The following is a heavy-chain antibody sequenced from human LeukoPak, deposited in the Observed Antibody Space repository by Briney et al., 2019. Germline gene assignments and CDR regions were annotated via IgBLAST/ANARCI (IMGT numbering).Heavy chain of an antibody. V-gene: IGHV4-4*07. CDR2: IYPSGIS. D-gene: IGHD6-19*01. CDR1: GGSMSTDY. Sequence: SETLSLTCTVSGGSMSTDYWSWIRQPAGKGLEWIGRIYPSGISNYNPSLKSRVTISIDTSKNQFSLKLTSVTAADTAVYYCARGPQLNIQVAGSFDYWGQGTLVTVSS. CDR3: ARGPQLNIQVAGSFDY. J-gene: IGHJ4*02.